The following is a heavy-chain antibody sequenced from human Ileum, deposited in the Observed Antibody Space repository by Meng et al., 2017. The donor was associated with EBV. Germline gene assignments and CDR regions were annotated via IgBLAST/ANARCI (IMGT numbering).Heavy chain of an antibody. CDR2: IYYSGST. CDR1: GGSIGSYY. D-gene: IGHD5-18*01. J-gene: IGHJ4*02. V-gene: IGHV4-59*01. Sequence: QGRLPESGPGLLKPSGTLPLTCTVSGGSIGSYYWSWIRQPPGKGLEWVGYIYYSGSTNYNPSLKSRVTISIDTSKKQFSLKLSSVTAADTAVYYCAAIEDVNTAMVPDYWGQGTLVTVSS. CDR3: AAIEDVNTAMVPDY.